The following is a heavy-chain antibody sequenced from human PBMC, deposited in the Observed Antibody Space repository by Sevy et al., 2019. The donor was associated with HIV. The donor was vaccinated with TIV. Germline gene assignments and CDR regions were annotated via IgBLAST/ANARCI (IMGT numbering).Heavy chain of an antibody. J-gene: IGHJ4*02. CDR2: INSDGSST. Sequence: GGSLRLSCAASGFTFSSYWMHWVRQAPGKGLVWVSRINSDGSSTSHADSVKGRFTISRDNAKNTLYLQMNSLRAEDTAVYYCARYDFWSGYPFDYWGQGTLVTVS. D-gene: IGHD3-3*01. CDR1: GFTFSSYW. CDR3: ARYDFWSGYPFDY. V-gene: IGHV3-74*01.